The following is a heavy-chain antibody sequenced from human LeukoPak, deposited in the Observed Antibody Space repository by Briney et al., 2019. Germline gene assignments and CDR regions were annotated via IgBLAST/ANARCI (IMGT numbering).Heavy chain of an antibody. CDR3: VRVGRSAFDI. J-gene: IGHJ3*02. CDR1: GFTLGSYW. V-gene: IGHV3-7*01. Sequence: PGGSLRLSCAASGFTLGSYWMSWVRQAPGKGLEWVANIKQDGSDKYCVDSVKGRFTVSRDNAQNSLYLQINSLRAEDTAVYYCVRVGRSAFDIWGQGTMVTVSS. CDR2: IKQDGSDK.